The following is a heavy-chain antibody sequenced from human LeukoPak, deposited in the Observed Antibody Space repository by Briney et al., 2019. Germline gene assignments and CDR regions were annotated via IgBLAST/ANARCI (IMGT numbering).Heavy chain of an antibody. D-gene: IGHD1-20*01. J-gene: IGHJ4*02. Sequence: ASVKVSCKASGYTFIGYYMHWVRQAPGQGLEWMGWINPNSGGTNYAQKFQGRVTMTRDTSISTAYMELSRLRSDDTAVYYCARDQAGEYNWNYWGQGTLATVSS. CDR2: INPNSGGT. CDR1: GYTFIGYY. CDR3: ARDQAGEYNWNY. V-gene: IGHV1-2*02.